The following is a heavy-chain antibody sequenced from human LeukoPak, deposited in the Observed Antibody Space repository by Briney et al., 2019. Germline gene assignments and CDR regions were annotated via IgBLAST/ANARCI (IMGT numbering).Heavy chain of an antibody. CDR3: ARAGGYASSWPY. D-gene: IGHD5-12*01. CDR2: IKQDGSEK. CDR1: GFTFSSYW. V-gene: IGHV3-7*01. J-gene: IGHJ4*02. Sequence: GGSLRLSCAASGFTFSSYWMSWVRQAPGKGLEWVANIKQDGSEKNYVDSVKGRFTISRDNAKNSLELQMNSLRDEDTAVYYCARAGGYASSWPYWGQGTLVTVSS.